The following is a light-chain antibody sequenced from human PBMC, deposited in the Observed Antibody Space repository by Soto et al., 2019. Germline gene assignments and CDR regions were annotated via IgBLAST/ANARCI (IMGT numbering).Light chain of an antibody. CDR1: QGISSA. CDR2: DVF. Sequence: AIPVTQSPSSLSASVGDTVTITCRASQGISSAFAWYQQKPGKVPRLLIYDVFNLQSGVPSRFSGSGSGTDFTLTISRLLPEDFATYYCQQLETYPLTFGQGTRLEVK. J-gene: IGKJ5*01. V-gene: IGKV1-13*02. CDR3: QQLETYPLT.